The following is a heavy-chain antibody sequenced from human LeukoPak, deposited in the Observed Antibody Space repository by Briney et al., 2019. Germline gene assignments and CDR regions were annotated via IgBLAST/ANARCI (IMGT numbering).Heavy chain of an antibody. D-gene: IGHD6-13*01. V-gene: IGHV4-59*01. J-gene: IGHJ4*02. CDR2: IYYSGST. Sequence: SETLSLTCTVSGGSISSYYWSWIRQTPGKGLEWIGYIYYSGSTNYNPSLKSRVTISVDTSKNQFSLKLSSVTAADTAVYYCARHIHSSSWFDYWGQGTLVTVSS. CDR3: ARHIHSSSWFDY. CDR1: GGSISSYY.